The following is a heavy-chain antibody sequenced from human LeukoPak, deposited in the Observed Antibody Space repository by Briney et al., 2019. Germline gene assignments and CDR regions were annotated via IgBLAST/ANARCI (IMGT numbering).Heavy chain of an antibody. D-gene: IGHD7-27*01. CDR2: TRYRSTWNT. V-gene: IGHV6-1*01. Sequence: SQTLSLTCAISGDSVSSKSVSWNAVRQSPSRGLEYRWRTRYRSTWNTFYSLSVQGRITINADTSRNQVSLRLNAVTLEDTALYYCVRDFNWAFDYWGQGTLVTVSS. CDR1: GDSVSSKSVS. CDR3: VRDFNWAFDY. J-gene: IGHJ4*02.